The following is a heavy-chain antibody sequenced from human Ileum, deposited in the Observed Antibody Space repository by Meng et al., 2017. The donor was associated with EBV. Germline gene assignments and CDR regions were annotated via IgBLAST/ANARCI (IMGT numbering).Heavy chain of an antibody. J-gene: IGHJ4*02. CDR1: GYSFNTFA. D-gene: IGHD2-15*01. Sequence: QVQLVQSGSELKKPGAAVKVSCKASGYSFNTFAINWVRQAPGQGLEWVGWINTKTGDPRYAQGFTGRFVFSLDTSVSTAYLQISSLKPEDTAVYYCVRDGRSINLLDYWGQGTLVTVSS. CDR3: VRDGRSINLLDY. V-gene: IGHV7-4-1*02. CDR2: INTKTGDP.